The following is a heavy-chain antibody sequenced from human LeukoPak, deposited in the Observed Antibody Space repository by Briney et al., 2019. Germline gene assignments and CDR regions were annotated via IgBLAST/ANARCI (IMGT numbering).Heavy chain of an antibody. J-gene: IGHJ4*02. CDR3: AKDVLGLYDIYDY. CDR1: GFTFSSYA. CDR2: TSGSGGST. D-gene: IGHD3-9*01. Sequence: PGGSLRLSCAASGFTFSSYAMSWVRQAPGKGLEWVSATSGSGGSTFYADSVKGRFTIPRDNSKSTLYLQMNSLRAEDTAVYYCAKDVLGLYDIYDYWGQGTLVTVSS. V-gene: IGHV3-23*01.